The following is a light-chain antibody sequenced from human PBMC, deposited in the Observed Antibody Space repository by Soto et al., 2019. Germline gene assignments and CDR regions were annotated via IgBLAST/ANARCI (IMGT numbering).Light chain of an antibody. V-gene: IGKV3-20*01. CDR2: ESS. CDR3: QQYGSSPIT. CDR1: QNVANY. J-gene: IGKJ5*01. Sequence: ELLLTQSPATQSLSSGRRANLSLRASQNVANYLDWYQQKPGQAPRLLIYESSNRATGIAARFSGSGSGTDFTLTISRLEPEDFAVYYCQQYGSSPITFGQGTRLEIK.